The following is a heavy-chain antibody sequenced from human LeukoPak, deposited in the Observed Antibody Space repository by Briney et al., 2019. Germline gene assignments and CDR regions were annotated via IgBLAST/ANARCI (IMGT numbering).Heavy chain of an antibody. CDR1: GGSISIGGYY. CDR2: IFYNGNT. Sequence: SQTLSLTCTVSGGSISIGGYYWSWIRQHPGKGLEWIGYIFYNGNTYYNPSLKSRLTISGDMSENQFSPKLTSVTAADTAVYFCVRNFDSYNAFDIWGQGTMVTVSS. J-gene: IGHJ3*02. D-gene: IGHD3-10*01. V-gene: IGHV4-31*03. CDR3: VRNFDSYNAFDI.